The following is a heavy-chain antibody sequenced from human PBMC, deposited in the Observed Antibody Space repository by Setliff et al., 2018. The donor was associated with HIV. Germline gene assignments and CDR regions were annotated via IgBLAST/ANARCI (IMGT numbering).Heavy chain of an antibody. V-gene: IGHV3-11*04. Sequence: PGGSLRLSCAASGFTFSDYYMSWIRQAPGKGLECISYINITDSTIYYADSVKGRFTISRDNAKNSLYLQMNSLRAEDTAVYYCARLRWEAYYYGMDVWGQGTTVTVSS. CDR3: ARLRWEAYYYGMDV. D-gene: IGHD1-26*01. CDR1: GFTFSDYY. CDR2: INITDSTI. J-gene: IGHJ6*02.